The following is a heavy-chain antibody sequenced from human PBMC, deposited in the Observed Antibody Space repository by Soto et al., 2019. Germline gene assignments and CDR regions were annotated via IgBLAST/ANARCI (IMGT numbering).Heavy chain of an antibody. CDR3: AKDDIAAAGTGYNYYMDV. D-gene: IGHD6-13*01. V-gene: IGHV3-23*01. CDR2: ISGSGGST. Sequence: GGSLRLSCAASGFTFSSYAMSWVRQAPGKGLEWVSAISGSGGSTYYADSVKGRFTISRDNSKNTLYLQMNSLRAEDTAVYYCAKDDIAAAGTGYNYYMDVWGKGTTVTVSS. J-gene: IGHJ6*03. CDR1: GFTFSSYA.